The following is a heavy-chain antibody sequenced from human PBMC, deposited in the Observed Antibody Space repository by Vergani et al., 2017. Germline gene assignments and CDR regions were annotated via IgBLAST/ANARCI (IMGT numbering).Heavy chain of an antibody. J-gene: IGHJ4*02. CDR3: ARGAGVSYLAYFDY. Sequence: QVQLQESGPGLVKPSGTLSLTCTVSEGSISSRNWWHWVRQPPGKGLEWIGEINHSGSTNYNPSLKSRVTISVDTSKNQFSLKLSSVTAADTAVYYCARGAGVSYLAYFDYWGQGTLVTVSS. V-gene: IGHV4-4*02. D-gene: IGHD2-8*01. CDR2: INHSGST. CDR1: EGSISSRNW.